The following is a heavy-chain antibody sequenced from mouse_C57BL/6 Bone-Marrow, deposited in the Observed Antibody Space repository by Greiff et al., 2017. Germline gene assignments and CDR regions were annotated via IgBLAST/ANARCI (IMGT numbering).Heavy chain of an antibody. D-gene: IGHD1-1*01. CDR3: AGGSILYYYAMDY. J-gene: IGHJ4*01. Sequence: EVNLVESGGDLVKPGASLKLSCAASGFTFSSYGMSWVRQTPDKRLEWVATISRGGSYTYYPASVKGRFTISRDNAKNTLYLQMSSLKSADTAMYYCAGGSILYYYAMDYWGQGTSVTVSS. CDR1: GFTFSSYG. V-gene: IGHV5-6*01. CDR2: ISRGGSYT.